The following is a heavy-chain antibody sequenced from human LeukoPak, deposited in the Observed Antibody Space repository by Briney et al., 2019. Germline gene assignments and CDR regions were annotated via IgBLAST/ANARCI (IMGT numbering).Heavy chain of an antibody. D-gene: IGHD4-17*01. Sequence: SGPTLVKPTQTLTLTFTFAGFSLSTSGVGVGWIRQPPVKSLGWLALIYWDGNKPYSPSLKTRLTITKDTSKNLVFLTMTNMDPVDTATYYCAHRRLTPSTTVTTGFDYWGQGILVTVSS. CDR1: GFSLSTSGVG. CDR3: AHRRLTPSTTVTTGFDY. V-gene: IGHV2-5*02. J-gene: IGHJ4*02. CDR2: IYWDGNK.